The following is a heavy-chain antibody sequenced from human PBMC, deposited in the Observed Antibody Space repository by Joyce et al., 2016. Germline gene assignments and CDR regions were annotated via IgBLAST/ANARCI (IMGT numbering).Heavy chain of an antibody. V-gene: IGHV4-39*01. D-gene: IGHD4-17*01. J-gene: IGHJ4*02. CDR3: ARQGPTVTWDY. CDR2: VYYSGST. Sequence: QLQLQESGPGLVKASETLSLTCTVSGGSVDRSNYYWGWIRQPPGKGLEWIGCVYYSGSTYSTPSLKSRVSMSVDASKNEFSLKLRSLTAADTAVYFCARQGPTVTWDYWGQGALVTVSS. CDR1: GGSVDRSNYY.